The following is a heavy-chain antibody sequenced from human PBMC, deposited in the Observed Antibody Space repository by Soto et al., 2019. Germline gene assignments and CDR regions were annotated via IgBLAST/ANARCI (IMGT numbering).Heavy chain of an antibody. V-gene: IGHV1-69*13. CDR2: IIPIFGTA. CDR3: ARGYCSSTSCYKWRNYYYYGMDV. J-gene: IGHJ6*02. Sequence: SVKVSCKASGCTFSSYAISWVRQAPGQGLEWMGGIIPIFGTANYAQKFQGRVTITADESTSTAYMELSSLRSEDTAVYYYARGYCSSTSCYKWRNYYYYGMDVWGQGTTVTVSS. CDR1: GCTFSSYA. D-gene: IGHD2-2*02.